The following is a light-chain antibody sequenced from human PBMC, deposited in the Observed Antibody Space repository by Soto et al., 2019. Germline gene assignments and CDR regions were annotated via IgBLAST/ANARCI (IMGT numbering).Light chain of an antibody. J-gene: IGKJ5*01. CDR1: QPVDTY. Sequence: VLTQSPDTLSLSPGATAIISCRASQPVDTYLAWYQFKPGQRPRLLIYGASSGAFGIPDRFSGSGSGTKFTLTIHRLGPEDFAVYFCQQYARSPITFGQGTRLDIK. V-gene: IGKV3-20*01. CDR2: GAS. CDR3: QQYARSPIT.